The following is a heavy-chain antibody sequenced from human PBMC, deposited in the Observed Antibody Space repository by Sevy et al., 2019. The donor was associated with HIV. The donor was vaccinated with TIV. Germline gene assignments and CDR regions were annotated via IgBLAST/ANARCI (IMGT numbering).Heavy chain of an antibody. CDR1: GFTFSNFA. V-gene: IGHV3-23*01. J-gene: IGHJ4*02. CDR2: ISGTGDYT. D-gene: IGHD5-18*01. Sequence: GGSLRLSCAASGFTFSNFAMGWVRHAPGKGLDWISVISGTGDYTYYADSVKGRFTIYRDNSENTLSLQMNSLRAEDTAIFYCAKKMGGGSGMAFLVDYWGQGTLVTVSS. CDR3: AKKMGGGSGMAFLVDY.